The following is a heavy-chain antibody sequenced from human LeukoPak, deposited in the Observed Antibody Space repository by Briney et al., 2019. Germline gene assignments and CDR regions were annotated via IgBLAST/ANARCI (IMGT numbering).Heavy chain of an antibody. V-gene: IGHV4-38-2*02. CDR2: IYHSGST. CDR3: ARLGDYYDSSGYYDY. Sequence: SETLSLTCTVSGYSISSGYYWGWIRQPPGKGLEWIGSIYHSGSTYYNPSLKSRVSTSLDTPKNQFSLKLSSVTAADTAVYYCARLGDYYDSSGYYDYWGQGSLVTVSS. J-gene: IGHJ4*02. CDR1: GYSISSGYY. D-gene: IGHD3-22*01.